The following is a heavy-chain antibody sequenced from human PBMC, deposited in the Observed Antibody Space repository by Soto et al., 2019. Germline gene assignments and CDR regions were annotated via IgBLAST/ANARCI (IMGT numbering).Heavy chain of an antibody. CDR3: ARDRPYCGGGSCYPSYFDY. CDR2: IIPIFGTA. J-gene: IGHJ4*02. CDR1: GGTFSSYA. V-gene: IGHV1-69*12. D-gene: IGHD2-15*01. Sequence: QVQLVQSGAEVKKPGSSVKVSCKASGGTFSSYAISWVRQAPGQGLEWMGGIIPIFGTANYAQKFQGRVTITADESTSTAYMELSSLRSEDTAVYYCARDRPYCGGGSCYPSYFDYWGQGTLVTVSS.